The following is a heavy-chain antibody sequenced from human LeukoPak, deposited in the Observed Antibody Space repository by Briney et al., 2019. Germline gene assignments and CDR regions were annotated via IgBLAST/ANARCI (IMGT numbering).Heavy chain of an antibody. V-gene: IGHV3-9*01. D-gene: IGHD2-2*01. J-gene: IGHJ1*01. Sequence: GGSLRLSCVASGFSFDDYGMFWVRQTPGKGLEWVSGISWNSGNIGYADSVKGRFTVSRDNGKNSLYLQMNSLRAEDTAVYYCATYSSSNGREFQYWGQGTLVTVSS. CDR2: ISWNSGNI. CDR1: GFSFDDYG. CDR3: ATYSSSNGREFQY.